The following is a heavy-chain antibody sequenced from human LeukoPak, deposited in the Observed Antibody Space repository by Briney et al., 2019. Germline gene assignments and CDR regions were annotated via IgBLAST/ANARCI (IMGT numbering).Heavy chain of an antibody. D-gene: IGHD3-10*01. CDR2: IYYSGST. CDR3: ARHEYGSGSPPGY. CDR1: GGSISSYY. V-gene: IGHV4-59*08. Sequence: SETLSLTCTVSGGSISSYYWSWIRQPPGKGLEWIGYIYYSGSTNYNPSLKSRVTISVDTSKNQFSLKLSSVTAADTAVYYRARHEYGSGSPPGYWGQGTLVTVSS. J-gene: IGHJ4*02.